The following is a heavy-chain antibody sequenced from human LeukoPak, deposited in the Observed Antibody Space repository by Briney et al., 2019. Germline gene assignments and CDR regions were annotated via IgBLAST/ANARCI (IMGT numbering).Heavy chain of an antibody. CDR2: IYASGST. CDR3: AREIIPTTDYNWFDP. CDR1: GGSIISGSYY. D-gene: IGHD3-3*01. J-gene: IGHJ5*02. V-gene: IGHV4-61*02. Sequence: KSSETLSLTCTVSGGSIISGSYYWSWIRQPAGQGLEWIGRIYASGSTNYNPSLKSRVTISIDTSKNQFSLKLSSVTAADTAVFYCAREIIPTTDYNWFDPWGQGTLVTVSS.